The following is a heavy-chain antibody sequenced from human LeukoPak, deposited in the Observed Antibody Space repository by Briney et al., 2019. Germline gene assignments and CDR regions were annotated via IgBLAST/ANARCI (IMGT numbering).Heavy chain of an antibody. CDR3: ARDGDGYNDGFDY. V-gene: IGHV4-34*01. CDR1: GGSFSGYY. CDR2: INHSGST. J-gene: IGHJ4*02. Sequence: PSETLSLTCAVYGGSFSGYYWSWIRQPPGKGLEWIGEINHSGSTNYNPSLKSRVTISVDTSKNQFSLKLSSVTAADTAVYYCARDGDGYNDGFDYWGQGTLVTVSS. D-gene: IGHD5-24*01.